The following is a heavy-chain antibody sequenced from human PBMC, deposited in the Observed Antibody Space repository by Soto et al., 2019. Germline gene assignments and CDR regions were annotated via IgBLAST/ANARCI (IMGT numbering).Heavy chain of an antibody. V-gene: IGHV3-30*03. J-gene: IGHJ4*02. CDR3: AGGQYYFDY. CDR2: ISYDGSNK. CDR1: GFPFSSYG. Sequence: QVPLVESGGGVVQPGRSLRLSCAASGFPFSSYGMHWVRQAPGKGLEWVAHISYDGSNKHYTDSVKGRFTISRDNSKNMLYLQMSSLRAEDTAVYYWAGGQYYFDYCGQGTRVSVSS. D-gene: IGHD2-15*01.